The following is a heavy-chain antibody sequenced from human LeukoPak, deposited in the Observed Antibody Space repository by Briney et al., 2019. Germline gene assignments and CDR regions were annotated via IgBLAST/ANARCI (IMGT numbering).Heavy chain of an antibody. Sequence: QPGGSLRLSCAASGLTFYSHWMSWVRQAPGKGLEWVANIKQDGSEKYYADSVKGRFTISRDNAKDSLYLLMYSLRAEDTAVYYCASGDSFDIWGQGTMVTVSS. CDR2: IKQDGSEK. J-gene: IGHJ3*02. CDR1: GLTFYSHW. CDR3: ASGDSFDI. V-gene: IGHV3-7*01.